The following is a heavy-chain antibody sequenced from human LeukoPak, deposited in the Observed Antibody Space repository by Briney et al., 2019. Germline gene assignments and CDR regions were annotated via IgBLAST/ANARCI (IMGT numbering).Heavy chain of an antibody. CDR2: IYSTGIT. J-gene: IGHJ6*04. CDR3: ARHLQYSHMDV. CDR1: GGSINSTYYY. D-gene: IGHD4-11*01. Sequence: SETLSLTCTVSGGSINSTYYYWSWIRQPAGKGPEWIGRIYSTGITKYNPSLKSRVIISVDTSKNQFSLKLNSVTAADTAVYYCARHLQYSHMDVWGKGTTVTVSS. V-gene: IGHV4-61*02.